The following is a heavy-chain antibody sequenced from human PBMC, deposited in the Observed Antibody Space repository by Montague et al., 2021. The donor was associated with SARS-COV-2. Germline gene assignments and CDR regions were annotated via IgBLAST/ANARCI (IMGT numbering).Heavy chain of an antibody. J-gene: IGHJ4*02. V-gene: IGHV3-30-3*01. CDR1: GFTFSSYA. D-gene: IGHD3-22*01. CDR3: ASPRKSYTAADSSFDY. CDR2: ISYDGSNK. Sequence: SLRLSCAASGFTFSSYAMHWVRQAPGKGLGWVAVISYDGSNKYYADSVKGRFTISRDNSKNTLYLQMNSLRAEDTAVYYCASPRKSYTAADSSFDYWGQGTLVTVSS.